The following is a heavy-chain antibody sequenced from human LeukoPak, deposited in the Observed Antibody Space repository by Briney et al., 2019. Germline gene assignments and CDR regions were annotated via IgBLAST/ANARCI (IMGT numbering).Heavy chain of an antibody. J-gene: IGHJ4*02. V-gene: IGHV4-34*01. Sequence: SETLSLTCAVSGVSFNDYYWSWVRQTPGKGLEWIGEINHSGYTNDSPSLKSRVTISIDTSRKQFSLNLRSVTVADTGIYYCTRMTTGHDDWGQGCLVTVSS. CDR2: INHSGYT. CDR3: TRMTTGHDD. CDR1: GVSFNDYY. D-gene: IGHD4-17*01.